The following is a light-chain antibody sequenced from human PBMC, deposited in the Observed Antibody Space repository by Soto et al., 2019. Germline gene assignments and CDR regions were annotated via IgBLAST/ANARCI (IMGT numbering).Light chain of an antibody. CDR1: QSVSSNY. J-gene: IGKJ1*01. Sequence: ESVLTQSPGTLSLSPGERATLSCRASQSVSSNYLAWYQQKPGQAPRLLIYGASTRASGIPDRFSGSGSGTDVTLTISRREREDSAVYYCQKYGSSPTWTFGQGTKVEIK. CDR3: QKYGSSPTWT. CDR2: GAS. V-gene: IGKV3-20*01.